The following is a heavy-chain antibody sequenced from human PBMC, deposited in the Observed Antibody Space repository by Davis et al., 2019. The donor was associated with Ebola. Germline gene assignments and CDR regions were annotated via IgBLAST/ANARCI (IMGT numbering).Heavy chain of an antibody. CDR3: VKDRALRLYYGSGSFDY. CDR2: IKQDGSEK. Sequence: GESLKISCAASGFTFSSYWMSWVRQAPGKGLEWVANIKQDGSEKYYVDSVKGRFTISRDNSKNTLYLQMSSLRAEDTAVYYCVKDRALRLYYGSGSFDYWGQGTLVTVSS. J-gene: IGHJ4*02. CDR1: GFTFSSYW. D-gene: IGHD3-10*01. V-gene: IGHV3-7*01.